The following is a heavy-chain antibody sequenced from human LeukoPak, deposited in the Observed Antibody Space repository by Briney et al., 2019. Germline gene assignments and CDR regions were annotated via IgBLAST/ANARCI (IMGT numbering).Heavy chain of an antibody. CDR1: DGSISGYY. D-gene: IGHD3-22*01. CDR2: IYYSGST. Sequence: TSETLSLTCTVSDGSISGYYWSWIRQPPGEGLECIGYIYYSGSTNYNRSLKGRVTISVDTSRNQFSLKLTSVTAADTAVYYCAKVSDRDSSGYYWGFEYWGQGTLVTVSS. J-gene: IGHJ4*02. V-gene: IGHV4-59*08. CDR3: AKVSDRDSSGYYWGFEY.